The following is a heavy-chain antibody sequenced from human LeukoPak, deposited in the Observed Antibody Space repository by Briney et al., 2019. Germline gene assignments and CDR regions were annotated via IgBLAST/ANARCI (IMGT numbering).Heavy chain of an antibody. D-gene: IGHD2-21*01. CDR3: ARGLCGGDCYDY. CDR2: ISDTSSYI. J-gene: IGHJ4*02. CDR1: GFTFSNYH. V-gene: IGHV3-21*01. Sequence: GGSLRLSCAASGFTFSNYHINWIRQAPGKGLEWVSSISDTSSYIYYADSVEGRFTISRDNAKNSLYLQMNSLRAEDTAVYYCARGLCGGDCYDYWGQGTLVTVSS.